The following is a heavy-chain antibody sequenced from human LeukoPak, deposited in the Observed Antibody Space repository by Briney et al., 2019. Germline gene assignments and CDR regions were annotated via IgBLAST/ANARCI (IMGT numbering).Heavy chain of an antibody. CDR3: ARELGSGTYYGFDY. CDR2: INAHKGNT. D-gene: IGHD1-26*01. Sequence: ASVKVSCKASGYTFTNYGISWLRQAPGKGFEWMGWINAHKGNTNYAPKFQGRVTMTTDTSTSTVYMGLRTLRSDDMAVYYCARELGSGTYYGFDYWGQGSLVTVSS. V-gene: IGHV1-18*03. J-gene: IGHJ4*02. CDR1: GYTFTNYG.